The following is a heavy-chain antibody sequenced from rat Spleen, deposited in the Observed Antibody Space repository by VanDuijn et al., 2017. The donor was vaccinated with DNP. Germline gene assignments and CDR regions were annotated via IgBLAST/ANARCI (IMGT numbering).Heavy chain of an antibody. Sequence: EVQLQESGPGLVKPSQSLSLTCSVTGYSITNNYWGWLRKFPGNKMEWMGYINYSGATAYNPSLRSRISITRDTSKNQFFLQLNSVTTEDTATYYCARGLNYGGYIYSWYFDFWGPGTMVTVSS. D-gene: IGHD1-11*01. CDR1: GYSITNNY. CDR2: INYSGAT. V-gene: IGHV3-1*01. CDR3: ARGLNYGGYIYSWYFDF. J-gene: IGHJ1*01.